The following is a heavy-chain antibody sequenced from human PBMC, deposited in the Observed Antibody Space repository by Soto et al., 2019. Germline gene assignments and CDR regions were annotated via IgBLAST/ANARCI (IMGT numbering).Heavy chain of an antibody. CDR3: ARTHWVSGTEY. D-gene: IGHD6-19*01. CDR2: VYNSENT. Sequence: QVQLQESGPGLVKPSETLSLTCTVSGGSMTGYFWSWIRQPAGKALEWIGHVYNSENTDYNPSLASRITMAVDTSKRQFSLKVKSVTAADTAVYYCARTHWVSGTEYWGQGILVTVSS. V-gene: IGHV4-4*07. J-gene: IGHJ4*02. CDR1: GGSMTGYF.